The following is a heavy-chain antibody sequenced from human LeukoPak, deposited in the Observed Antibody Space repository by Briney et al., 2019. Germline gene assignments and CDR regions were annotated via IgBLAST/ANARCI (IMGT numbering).Heavy chain of an antibody. V-gene: IGHV3-7*03. CDR3: AREGRAYDILTGYYKWEYYFDY. D-gene: IGHD3-9*01. J-gene: IGHJ4*02. Sequence: GGSLRLSCAASGFTFSSYWMSWVRQAPGKGLEWVANIKQDESEKYYVDSVKGRFTISRDNAKNSLYLQMNSLRAEDTAVYYCAREGRAYDILTGYYKWEYYFDYWGQGTLVTVSS. CDR2: IKQDESEK. CDR1: GFTFSSYW.